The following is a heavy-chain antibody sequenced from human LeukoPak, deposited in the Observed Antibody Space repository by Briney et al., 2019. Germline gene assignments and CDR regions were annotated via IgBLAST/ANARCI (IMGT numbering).Heavy chain of an antibody. CDR1: GFTFRNYA. V-gene: IGHV3-23*01. J-gene: IGHJ4*02. CDR3: AKDMDSSAWYYFDS. CDR2: VSGSGDST. D-gene: IGHD6-19*01. Sequence: GGSLRLSCAASGFTFRNYALSWVRQAPGKGLEWVSGVSGSGDSTYYADSVKGRFTISRDNSKNTLYLQMNSLRAEDTAVYYCAKDMDSSAWYYFDSWGQGTLVTVSS.